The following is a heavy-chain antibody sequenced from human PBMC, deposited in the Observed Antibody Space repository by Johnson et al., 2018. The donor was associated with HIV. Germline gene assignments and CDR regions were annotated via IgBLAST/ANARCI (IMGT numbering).Heavy chain of an antibody. J-gene: IGHJ3*02. Sequence: QVQLVESGGGLVQPGGSLRLSCAASGFTFSDCAMSWVRQGPGKGLEWVAVISYDGSNKYYADSVKGRFTISRDNSRNTVYLQMNSLRVEDTAVYYCARDRWYCSATSCQKDALDIWGQGTMVTVSS. D-gene: IGHD2-2*01. CDR2: ISYDGSNK. CDR3: ARDRWYCSATSCQKDALDI. CDR1: GFTFSDCA. V-gene: IGHV3-30*03.